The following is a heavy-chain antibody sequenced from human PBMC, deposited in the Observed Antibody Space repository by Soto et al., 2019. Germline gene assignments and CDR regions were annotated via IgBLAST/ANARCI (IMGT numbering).Heavy chain of an antibody. CDR1: GYNFVKYG. CDR3: ASGILEWYTDYHMDD. D-gene: IGHD3-3*01. J-gene: IGHJ6*02. CDR2: ISPYNGNT. Sequence: SVKVSCKASGYNFVKYGITWVRQAPGQGLEWLGWISPYNGNTKYAQKIQGRVIMTTDTSTTTAYLELLSLTSDDTAVYYCASGILEWYTDYHMDDWGQGTTVTV. V-gene: IGHV1-18*01.